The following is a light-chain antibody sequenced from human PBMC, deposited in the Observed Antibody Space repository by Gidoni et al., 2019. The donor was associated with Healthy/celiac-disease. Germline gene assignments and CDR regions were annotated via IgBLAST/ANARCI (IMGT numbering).Light chain of an antibody. V-gene: IGKV1-39*01. CDR3: HQSYSTPPEYT. CDR1: QSISSY. CDR2: AAS. J-gene: IGKJ2*01. Sequence: DNQMTQAPSSLSASVGDRVTITFRASQSISSYLTLYQQKPGTAPKLLIYAASSLQSWVPSMFSCSGSGTYFTLTISSLQPEAFATYYCHQSYSTPPEYTFGQGTKLEIK.